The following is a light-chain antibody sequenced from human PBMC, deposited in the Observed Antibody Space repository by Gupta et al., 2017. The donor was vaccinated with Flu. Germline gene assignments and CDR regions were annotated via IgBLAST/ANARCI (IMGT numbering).Light chain of an antibody. CDR1: SSDVGGYNY. J-gene: IGLJ3*02. V-gene: IGLV2-14*01. CDR3: SADTSSSNLV. CDR2: EVS. Sequence: QSALTQPASVSVSPGQSITISCTGASSDVGGYNYVSLYQQHPAKAHKLMIYEVSNRPSGVANRFSGSEAGNTAALTISELQAEDEDDYYGSADTSSSNLVFGGGTKRTVL.